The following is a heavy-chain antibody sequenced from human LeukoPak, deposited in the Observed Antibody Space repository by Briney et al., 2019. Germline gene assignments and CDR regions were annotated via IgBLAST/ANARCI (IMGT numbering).Heavy chain of an antibody. D-gene: IGHD6-6*01. V-gene: IGHV3-23*01. J-gene: IGHJ4*02. CDR3: AKESISWYFDN. Sequence: GGSLRLSCAASKFIFRSYIMSWVRQAPGKGLEWVASISPGGDNTYYADSVKGRFTISRDNSKNTAYLRMSSLRADDTAVYYCAKESISWYFDNWGQGTLVTVSS. CDR1: KFIFRSYI. CDR2: ISPGGDNT.